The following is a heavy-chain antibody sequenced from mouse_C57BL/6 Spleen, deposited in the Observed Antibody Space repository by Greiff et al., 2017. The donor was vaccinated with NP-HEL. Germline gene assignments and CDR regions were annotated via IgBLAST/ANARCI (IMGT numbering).Heavy chain of an antibody. Sequence: EVQLVESGGGLVKPGGSLKLSCAASGFTFSDYGMHWVRQAPEKGLEWVAYISSGSSSTYYADTVKGRFTITRDNAKNTLFLQLTSLRSEDTAVYYCARRDMDYWGQGTSVTVSS. CDR2: ISSGSSST. CDR3: ARRDMDY. V-gene: IGHV5-17*01. J-gene: IGHJ4*01. CDR1: GFTFSDYG.